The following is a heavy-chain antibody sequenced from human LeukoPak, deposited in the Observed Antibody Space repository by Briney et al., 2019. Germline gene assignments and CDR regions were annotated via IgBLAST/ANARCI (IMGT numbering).Heavy chain of an antibody. CDR2: INIDGSTT. Sequence: PEGSLRLSCAASGFILSGYWMHWVRRAPGKGLEWVSRINIDGSTTNYADSVKGRFTISRDNAKYTLYLQMNSLRAEDTAVYYCARDPHADRRRHGSGSLHNWFDPWGQGTLVTVSS. V-gene: IGHV3-74*01. D-gene: IGHD3-10*01. CDR3: ARDPHADRRRHGSGSLHNWFDP. J-gene: IGHJ5*02. CDR1: GFILSGYW.